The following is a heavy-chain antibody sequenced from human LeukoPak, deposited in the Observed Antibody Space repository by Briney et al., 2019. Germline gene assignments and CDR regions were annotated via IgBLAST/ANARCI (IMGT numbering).Heavy chain of an antibody. CDR3: ASLGSGSSPIIDFDY. V-gene: IGHV1-46*01. Sequence: ASVKVSCKASGYTLTSYYMHWVRQAPGQGLEWMGMINPSGGSTNYAQKFQGRVTMTSDTSTSTVYMELSSLRSEDTAVYYCASLGSGSSPIIDFDYWGQGTLVTVSS. J-gene: IGHJ4*02. D-gene: IGHD3-10*01. CDR2: INPSGGST. CDR1: GYTLTSYY.